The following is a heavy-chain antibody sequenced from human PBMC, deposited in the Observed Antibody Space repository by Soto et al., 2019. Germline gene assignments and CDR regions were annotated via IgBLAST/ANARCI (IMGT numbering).Heavy chain of an antibody. CDR2: INPNSGGT. Sequence: GASVKVSCKASGYTFTGYYMHWVRQAPGQGLEWMGWINPNSGGTNYAQKFQGRVTMTRDTSISTAYMELSRLRPDDTAVYYCARVPPLPTWIQLWPDYGMDVWGQGTTVTVSS. J-gene: IGHJ6*02. V-gene: IGHV1-2*02. CDR3: ARVPPLPTWIQLWPDYGMDV. D-gene: IGHD5-18*01. CDR1: GYTFTGYY.